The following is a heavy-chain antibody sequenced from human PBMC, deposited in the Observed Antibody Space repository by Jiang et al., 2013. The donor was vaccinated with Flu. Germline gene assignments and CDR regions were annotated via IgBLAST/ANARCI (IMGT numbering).Heavy chain of an antibody. V-gene: IGHV4-34*01. J-gene: IGHJ6*02. CDR1: GGSFSGYY. CDR2: SIIVEAP. CDR3: ARGGRYCSGGSCYLWRYYYYLRYGR. Sequence: LLKPSETLSLTCAVYGGSFSGYYWSWIRQPPGRGWSGLGKSIIVEAPTATVPQESSHHISRHVQNQFSLKLSSVTAADTAVYYCARGGRYCSGGSCYLWRYYYYLRYGRLGPRDHGHRLL. D-gene: IGHD2-15*01.